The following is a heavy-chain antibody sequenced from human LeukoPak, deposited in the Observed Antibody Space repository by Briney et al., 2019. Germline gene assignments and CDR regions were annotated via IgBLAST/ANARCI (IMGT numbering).Heavy chain of an antibody. D-gene: IGHD1-7*01. CDR3: GSGTGTDGGAFDY. V-gene: IGHV3-7*01. J-gene: IGHJ4*02. CDR2: IKHGGSDK. Sequence: GGSLRLSCAASGFTFSYYWMNWVRQAPGRRLEWVASIKHGGSDKSYVDSVKGRFTISRANAKNSLHLQMNSLIGEDTAVYYCGSGTGTDGGAFDYWGQGTLVTVSS. CDR1: GFTFSYYW.